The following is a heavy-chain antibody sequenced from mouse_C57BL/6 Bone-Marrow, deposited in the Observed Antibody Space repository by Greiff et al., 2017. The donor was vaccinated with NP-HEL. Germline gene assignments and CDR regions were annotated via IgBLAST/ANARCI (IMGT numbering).Heavy chain of an antibody. CDR3: ARVYYYGSSYWFAY. Sequence: VQLKQSGPVLVKPGASVKMSCKASGYTFTDYYMNWVKQSHGKSLEWIGVINPYNGGTSYNQKFKGKATLTVDKSSSTAYMELNSLTSEDSAVYYCARVYYYGSSYWFAYWGQGTLVTVSA. V-gene: IGHV1-19*01. CDR1: GYTFTDYY. D-gene: IGHD1-1*01. CDR2: INPYNGGT. J-gene: IGHJ3*01.